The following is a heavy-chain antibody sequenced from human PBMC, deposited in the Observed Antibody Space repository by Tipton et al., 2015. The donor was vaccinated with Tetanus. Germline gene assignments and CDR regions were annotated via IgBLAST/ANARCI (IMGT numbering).Heavy chain of an antibody. CDR2: ISYSGST. V-gene: IGHV4-39*01. Sequence: TLSLTCAVSGASISTNRRFDWAWIRQPPGKGLEWMGSISYSGSTSYSPSLKSRVTMSVDTSRNKFSLNLTSVTAADTAVYFCARHLIYAYTSRYFDSWGLGTLVTVSS. CDR1: GASISTNRRFD. J-gene: IGHJ4*02. CDR3: ARHLIYAYTSRYFDS. D-gene: IGHD3-3*01.